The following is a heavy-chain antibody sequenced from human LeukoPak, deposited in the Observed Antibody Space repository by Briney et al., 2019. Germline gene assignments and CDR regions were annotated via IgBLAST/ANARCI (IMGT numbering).Heavy chain of an antibody. D-gene: IGHD2-2*01. J-gene: IGHJ4*02. CDR2: INPNSGGT. CDR1: GHTFTGYY. Sequence: ASVKVSCKASGHTFTGYYMHWVRQAPGQGLEWMGWINPNSGGTNYAQKFQGRVTMTRDTSISTAYMELSRLRSDDTAVYYCARDRVIVGYCSSTSCSPFRYWGQGTLVTVSS. CDR3: ARDRVIVGYCSSTSCSPFRY. V-gene: IGHV1-2*02.